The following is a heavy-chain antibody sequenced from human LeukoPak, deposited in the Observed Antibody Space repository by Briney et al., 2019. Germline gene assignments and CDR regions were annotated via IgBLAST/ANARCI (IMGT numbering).Heavy chain of an antibody. D-gene: IGHD1-20*01. V-gene: IGHV4-34*01. CDR2: INHSGST. CDR1: GGSFSGYY. J-gene: IGHJ5*02. Sequence: PSETLSLTCAVYGGSFSGYYWSWIRQPPGKGLEWIGEINHSGSTNYNPSLKSRVTISVDTSKKQFSLKLSSVTAADTAVYYCARHVETGLTETTIGCFAPGGQETLVTFS. CDR3: ARHVETGLTETTIGCFAP.